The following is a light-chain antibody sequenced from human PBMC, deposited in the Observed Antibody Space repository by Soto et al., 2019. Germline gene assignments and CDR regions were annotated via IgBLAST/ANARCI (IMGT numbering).Light chain of an antibody. V-gene: IGKV1-5*03. Sequence: DIQITQSPSTLSGSVGDRVTITCRASQTISSWLAWYQQKPGKAPKLLIYKASTLKSGVPSRFSGSGSGTEGTITISSLQPDDGATYYGQHYNSYSEAFGQGTKVDIK. J-gene: IGKJ1*01. CDR1: QTISSW. CDR2: KAS. CDR3: QHYNSYSEA.